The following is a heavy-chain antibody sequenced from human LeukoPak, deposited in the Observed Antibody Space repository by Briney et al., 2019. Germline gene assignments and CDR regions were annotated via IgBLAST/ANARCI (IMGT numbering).Heavy chain of an antibody. CDR2: ISWDSGSI. J-gene: IGHJ4*02. V-gene: IGHV3-9*01. Sequence: GGSLRLSCAASGFTFNDYAMHWVRQAPGKGLEWVSGISWDSGSIGYADSVKGRFTISRDNAKSSLNLQMNSLRAEDTALYYCAKGVGLRLGVYFDYWGQGTLVTVSS. CDR3: AKGVGLRLGVYFDY. CDR1: GFTFNDYA. D-gene: IGHD3-16*01.